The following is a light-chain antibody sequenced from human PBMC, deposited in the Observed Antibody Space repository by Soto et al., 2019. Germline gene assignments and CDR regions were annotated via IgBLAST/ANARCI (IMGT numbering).Light chain of an antibody. CDR1: QSISIL. J-gene: IGKJ1*01. CDR2: MTS. CDR3: QNYNDFSWT. V-gene: IGKV1-5*03. Sequence: DIHLTQSPSTLSASVGDRVTITCRASQSISILLAWYQQKPGKAPNLLIYMTSTLETGVSSRFSGSGSGTAFTLTISNLQPYDSATYYCQNYNDFSWTFGQGTKVEIK.